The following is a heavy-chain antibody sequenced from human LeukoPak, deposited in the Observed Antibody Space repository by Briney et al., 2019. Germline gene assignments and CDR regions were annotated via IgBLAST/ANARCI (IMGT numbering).Heavy chain of an antibody. V-gene: IGHV3-21*01. CDR1: GFTFRTYT. J-gene: IGHJ5*02. CDR2: ISGSSDYI. CDR3: ARIPNIAGFPTWFDP. Sequence: GGSLRLSCAASGFTFRTYTINWFRQAPGKGLEWVSSISGSSDYIYYADSVKGRFTISRDNARNSLYLQMNSLRAEDTAVYYCARIPNIAGFPTWFDPWGQRTLVTVSS. D-gene: IGHD2-8*01.